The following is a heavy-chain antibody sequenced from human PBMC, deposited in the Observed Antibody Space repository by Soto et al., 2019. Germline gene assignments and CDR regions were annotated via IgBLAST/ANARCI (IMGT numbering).Heavy chain of an antibody. Sequence: PGGSLRLSCAASGFTFDDYAMHWVRQAPGKGLEWVSGISWNSGSIGYADSVKGRFTISRDNAKNSLYLQMISLRAEDTALYYCAKGHYSGSHPVDYWGQGTLVTSPQ. D-gene: IGHD1-26*01. CDR3: AKGHYSGSHPVDY. V-gene: IGHV3-9*01. CDR1: GFTFDDYA. CDR2: ISWNSGSI. J-gene: IGHJ4*02.